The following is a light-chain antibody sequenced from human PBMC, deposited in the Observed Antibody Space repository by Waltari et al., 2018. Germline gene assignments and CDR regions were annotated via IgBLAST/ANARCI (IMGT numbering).Light chain of an antibody. CDR2: ASS. V-gene: IGKV1-39*01. Sequence: DIQMTPSPFPLSASLGDRVTITCRASQSTSSYFNLYQQKPGKAPKLLIYASSSLQSGVPSRFRGSGSGTDVTLTISRLQPEDCATYYCQQSYSTPPTFGQGTKLEIK. CDR3: QQSYSTPPT. J-gene: IGKJ2*01. CDR1: QSTSSY.